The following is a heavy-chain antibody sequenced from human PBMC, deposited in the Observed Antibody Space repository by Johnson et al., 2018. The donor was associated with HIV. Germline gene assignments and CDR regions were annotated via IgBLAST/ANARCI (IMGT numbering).Heavy chain of an antibody. D-gene: IGHD3-22*01. V-gene: IGHV3-23*04. CDR3: AKGGWNYDSRNDAFDI. CDR2: ISGSGGST. CDR1: GFTVSSNY. Sequence: MLLVESGGGVVQPGGSLRLSCAASGFTVSSNYMSWVRQAPGKGLEWVSGISGSGGSTDYADSVKGRFTISRDNSKNTLYLQMNSLTAEDTAVYYCAKGGWNYDSRNDAFDIWGQGTMVTVSS. J-gene: IGHJ3*02.